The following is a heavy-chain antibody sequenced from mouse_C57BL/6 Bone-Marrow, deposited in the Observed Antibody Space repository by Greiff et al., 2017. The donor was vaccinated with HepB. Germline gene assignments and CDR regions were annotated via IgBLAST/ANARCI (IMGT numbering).Heavy chain of an antibody. Sequence: EVQVVESGGGLVQPGGSLSLSCAASGFTFTAYYMSWVRQPPGKALEWLGFIRNKANGNTTEYSASVKGRFTIARDNSQSILYLQMNALIAEDSAAYYCARAGRYYGSSFPFAYWGQGTLVTVSA. D-gene: IGHD1-1*01. CDR2: IRNKANGNTT. V-gene: IGHV7-3*01. J-gene: IGHJ3*01. CDR1: GFTFTAYY. CDR3: ARAGRYYGSSFPFAY.